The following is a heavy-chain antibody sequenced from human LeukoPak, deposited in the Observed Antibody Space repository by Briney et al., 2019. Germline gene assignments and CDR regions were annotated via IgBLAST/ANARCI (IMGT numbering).Heavy chain of an antibody. V-gene: IGHV1-2*06. CDR3: ARAPSGSYHDAFDI. J-gene: IGHJ3*02. CDR1: GYTFTGYY. Sequence: ASVKVSCKASGYTFTGYYMHWVRQAPGQGLEWMGRINPNSGGTNYAQKFQGRVTMTRDTSISTAYMELSRLRSDNTAVYYCARAPSGSYHDAFDIWRQGTMVTVSS. D-gene: IGHD1-26*01. CDR2: INPNSGGT.